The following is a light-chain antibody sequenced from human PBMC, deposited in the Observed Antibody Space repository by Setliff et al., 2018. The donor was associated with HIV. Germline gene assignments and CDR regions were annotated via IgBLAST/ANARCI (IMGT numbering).Light chain of an antibody. CDR1: SSNIGSNY. V-gene: IGLV1-47*01. CDR2: RNN. CDR3: AAWDDSLSGFYV. J-gene: IGLJ1*01. Sequence: QSALTQPPSASGTPGQRVTISCSGSSSNIGSNYVYWYQQLPGTAPKLLIYRNNQRPSGVPDLFSGSKSGTSASLAISGPRSEDEADYYCAAWDDSLSGFYVFGTGTKVTVL.